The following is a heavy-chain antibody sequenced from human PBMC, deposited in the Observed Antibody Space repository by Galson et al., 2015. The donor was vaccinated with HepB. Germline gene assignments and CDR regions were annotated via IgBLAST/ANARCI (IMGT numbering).Heavy chain of an antibody. Sequence: SLRLSCAASGFTFSNYGMHWVRQAPGKGLVWVAVISYDGSNKYYADSVNGRYTISRDNSKNTLYLQVNSLQADDTAVYYCARAGYKANGGYSHYWGQGTLVTVSS. CDR3: ARAGYKANGGYSHY. D-gene: IGHD3-22*01. V-gene: IGHV3-30*03. J-gene: IGHJ4*02. CDR1: GFTFSNYG. CDR2: ISYDGSNK.